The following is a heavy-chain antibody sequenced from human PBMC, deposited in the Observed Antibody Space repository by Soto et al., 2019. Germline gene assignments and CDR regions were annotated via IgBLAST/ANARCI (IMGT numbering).Heavy chain of an antibody. Sequence: LKISCKGSGYSSTSYCIGWVRQMPGKGLEWMGIIYPGDSDTRYSPSFQGQVTISADKSISTAYLQWSSLKASDTAMYYCARLPSMLGPTGWFDPWGQGTQVTVSS. J-gene: IGHJ5*02. CDR1: GYSSTSYC. D-gene: IGHD3-10*02. CDR2: IYPGDSDT. V-gene: IGHV5-51*01. CDR3: ARLPSMLGPTGWFDP.